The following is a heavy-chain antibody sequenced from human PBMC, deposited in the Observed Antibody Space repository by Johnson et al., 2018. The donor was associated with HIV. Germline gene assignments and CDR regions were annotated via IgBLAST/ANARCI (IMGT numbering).Heavy chain of an antibody. D-gene: IGHD3-22*01. CDR2: IYSGGST. Sequence: VKLVESGGGLVQPGGSLRLSCAASGFTVSSNYMSWVRQAPGKGLEWVSVIYSGGSTYYADSVKGRFTISRDNSKNTLYLQMNSLRAEDTAVYYCARDFDYYDSSENAFDIWGQGTMVTVSS. CDR3: ARDFDYYDSSENAFDI. J-gene: IGHJ3*02. CDR1: GFTVSSNY. V-gene: IGHV3-66*01.